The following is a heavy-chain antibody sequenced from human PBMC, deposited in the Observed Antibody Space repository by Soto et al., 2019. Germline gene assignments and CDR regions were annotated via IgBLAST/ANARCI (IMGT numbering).Heavy chain of an antibody. J-gene: IGHJ5*02. Sequence: KPVGSLRLSCAASGFTFSDYYMSWIRQAPGKGLEWVSYISSSGSTIYYADSVKGRFTISRDNAKNSLYLQMNSLRAEDTAVYYCARDGAFYTYYDFWSGYYTTPGWFDPWGQGTLVTVSS. D-gene: IGHD3-3*01. CDR1: GFTFSDYY. V-gene: IGHV3-11*01. CDR2: ISSSGSTI. CDR3: ARDGAFYTYYDFWSGYYTTPGWFDP.